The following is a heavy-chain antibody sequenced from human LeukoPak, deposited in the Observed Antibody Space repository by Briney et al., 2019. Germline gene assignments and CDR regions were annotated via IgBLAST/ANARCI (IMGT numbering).Heavy chain of an antibody. D-gene: IGHD6-13*01. Sequence: GGSLRLSCAASGFTFSSYGMHWVRQAPGKGLEWVAVIWYDGSNKYYADSVKGRFTISRDNSKNTLYLQMNSLGAEDTAVYYCARASLGSWFDYWGQGTLVTVSS. CDR1: GFTFSSYG. CDR2: IWYDGSNK. V-gene: IGHV3-33*01. CDR3: ARASLGSWFDY. J-gene: IGHJ4*02.